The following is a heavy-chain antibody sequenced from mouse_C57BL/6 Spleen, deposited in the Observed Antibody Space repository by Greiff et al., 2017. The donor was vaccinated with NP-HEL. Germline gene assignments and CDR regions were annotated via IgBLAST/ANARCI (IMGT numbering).Heavy chain of an antibody. V-gene: IGHV1-43*01. D-gene: IGHD2-3*01. CDR2: INPSTGGT. J-gene: IGHJ3*01. Sequence: VQLQQSGPELVKPGASVKISCKASGYSFTGYYMHWVKQSSEKSLEWIGEINPSTGGTSYNQKFKGKATLTGDKSSSTAYMPLNSLTSEDSAVYYCARSGYSFAYWGQGTLVTVSA. CDR3: ARSGYSFAY. CDR1: GYSFTGYY.